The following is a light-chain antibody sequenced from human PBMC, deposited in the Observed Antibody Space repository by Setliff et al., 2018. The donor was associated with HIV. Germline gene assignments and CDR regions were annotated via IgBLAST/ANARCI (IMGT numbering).Light chain of an antibody. Sequence: QSALTQPASVSGSPGQSITLSCTGTSSDVGSYNLVSWYQHRPGKAPKLMIYEVSKRPSGVSNRFSGSKSGNTASLTISGLQAEDEADYYCCSYAGSSTYVFGTGTKVTVL. J-gene: IGLJ1*01. CDR2: EVS. CDR3: CSYAGSSTYV. V-gene: IGLV2-23*02. CDR1: SSDVGSYNL.